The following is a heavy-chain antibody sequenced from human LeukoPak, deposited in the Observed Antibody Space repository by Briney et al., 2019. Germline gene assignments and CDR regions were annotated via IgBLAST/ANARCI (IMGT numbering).Heavy chain of an antibody. J-gene: IGHJ4*02. V-gene: IGHV1-2*02. D-gene: IGHD5-18*01. CDR2: INPNSGGT. CDR1: GYTFTGYY. Sequence: AASVKVCCKASGYTFTGYYMHWVRQAPGQGLEWMGWINPNSGGTNYAQKFQGRVTMTRDTSISTAYMELSRLRSDDTAVYYCARVTVDTAMSQNYWGQGTLVTVSS. CDR3: ARVTVDTAMSQNY.